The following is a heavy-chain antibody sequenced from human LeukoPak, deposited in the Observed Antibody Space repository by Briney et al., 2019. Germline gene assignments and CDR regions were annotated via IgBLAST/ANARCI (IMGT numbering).Heavy chain of an antibody. Sequence: PGGSLRLSCAASGFTFSSYSMNWVRKAPGKGLEWVSSISSSSSYIYYADSVKGRFTISRDNAKNSLYLQMNSLRAEDTAVYYCARDKSLNYYYYMDVWGKGTTVTVSS. CDR2: ISSSSSYI. CDR3: ARDKSLNYYYYMDV. CDR1: GFTFSSYS. V-gene: IGHV3-21*01. J-gene: IGHJ6*03.